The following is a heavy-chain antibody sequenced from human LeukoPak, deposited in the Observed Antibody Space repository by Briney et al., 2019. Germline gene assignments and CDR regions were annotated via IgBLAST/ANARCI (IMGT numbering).Heavy chain of an antibody. CDR3: AKDPYGSGSPGFDP. V-gene: IGHV3-23*01. Sequence: QPGGSLRLSCAASGFTFSTYAMSWVRQAPGKGLEWVSAISGSGGSTYYADSVKGRFTISRDNSKNTLYLQMNSLRAEDTAVYYCAKDPYGSGSPGFDPWGQGTLVTVSS. D-gene: IGHD3-10*01. CDR2: ISGSGGST. J-gene: IGHJ5*02. CDR1: GFTFSTYA.